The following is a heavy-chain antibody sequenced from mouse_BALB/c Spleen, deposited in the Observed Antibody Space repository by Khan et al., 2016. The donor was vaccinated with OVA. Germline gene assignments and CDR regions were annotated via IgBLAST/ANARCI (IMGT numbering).Heavy chain of an antibody. J-gene: IGHJ3*01. CDR1: GYTFTSYT. Sequence: VQLQESGAELARPGASVKMSCKASGYTFTSYTIHWIKLRPGQDLEWIGYINPSNGYSNYNQKFKDKVTLTADKSSTTAYMQLSSLSSDYSAVYISLRDGAYHRNDGWFAYWGLGTLVTVSA. V-gene: IGHV1-4*01. CDR2: INPSNGYS. D-gene: IGHD2-14*01. CDR3: LRDGAYHRNDGWFAY.